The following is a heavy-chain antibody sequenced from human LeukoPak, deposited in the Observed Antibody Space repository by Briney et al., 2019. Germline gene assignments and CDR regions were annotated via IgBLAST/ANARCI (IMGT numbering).Heavy chain of an antibody. V-gene: IGHV3-23*01. J-gene: IGHJ1*01. CDR2: ISGSGGGT. CDR1: GFTFSSYA. Sequence: GGSLRLSCAASGFTFSSYAMSWVRQAPGKGLEWISTISGSGGGTYCADSVKGRFTISRDNSKNTLSLQMNSLRAEDTAVYHCAKGLVGTEYFQHWGQGTLVTVSS. D-gene: IGHD2-8*02. CDR3: AKGLVGTEYFQH.